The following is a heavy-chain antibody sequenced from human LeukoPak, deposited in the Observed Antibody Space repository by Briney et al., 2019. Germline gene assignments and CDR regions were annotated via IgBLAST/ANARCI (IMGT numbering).Heavy chain of an antibody. J-gene: IGHJ4*02. V-gene: IGHV3-48*01. Sequence: GGSLRLSCAASGFTFSSYSMMWVRQAPGKGLEWVSYISSSGSTIYYADSVKGRFTISRDNAKNSLYLQMNSLRAEDTAVYYCARVLHKRNYDSSVYYGYWGQGTLVTVSS. D-gene: IGHD3-22*01. CDR3: ARVLHKRNYDSSVYYGY. CDR2: ISSSGSTI. CDR1: GFTFSSYS.